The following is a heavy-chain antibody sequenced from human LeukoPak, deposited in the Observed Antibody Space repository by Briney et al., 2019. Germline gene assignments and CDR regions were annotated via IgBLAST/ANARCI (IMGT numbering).Heavy chain of an antibody. J-gene: IGHJ4*02. V-gene: IGHV4-59*01. Sequence: PSETLSLTCTVSGGSISTYYWSWIRQPPGKGLEWIGCIYYSGSTNYNPSLKSRVTISVDTSKNQFSLKLSSVTAADTAVYYCARDYNWSYFDYWGQGTLVTVSS. CDR2: IYYSGST. CDR3: ARDYNWSYFDY. D-gene: IGHD1-20*01. CDR1: GGSISTYY.